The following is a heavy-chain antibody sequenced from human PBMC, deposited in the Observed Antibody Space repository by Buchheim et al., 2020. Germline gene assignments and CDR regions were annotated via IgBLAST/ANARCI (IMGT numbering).Heavy chain of an antibody. CDR3: ARDVPGQWLVPNYWYFDL. Sequence: QVQLQESGPGLVKPSETLSLTCTVSGGSVSSGSYYWSWIRQPPGKGLEWIGYIYYSGSTNYNPSLKSRVTISVDTSKNQFSLKLSSVTAADTAVYYCARDVPGQWLVPNYWYFDLWGRGTL. CDR1: GGSVSSGSYY. CDR2: IYYSGST. D-gene: IGHD6-19*01. V-gene: IGHV4-61*01. J-gene: IGHJ2*01.